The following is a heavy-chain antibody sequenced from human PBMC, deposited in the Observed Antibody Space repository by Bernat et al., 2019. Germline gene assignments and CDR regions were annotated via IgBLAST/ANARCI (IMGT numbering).Heavy chain of an antibody. CDR2: IYSGGST. CDR1: GFTVSSNY. D-gene: IGHD6-19*01. V-gene: IGHV3-53*01. CDR3: AREYSSGWFDAFDI. J-gene: IGHJ3*02. Sequence: EVQLVESGGGLIQPGGSLRLSCAASGFTVSSNYMSWVRQAPGKGLEWVSVIYSGGSTYYADSVKGRFTISRDNSKNTLYLQMNSLRAEDTAVYYCAREYSSGWFDAFDIWGQGTMVTVSS.